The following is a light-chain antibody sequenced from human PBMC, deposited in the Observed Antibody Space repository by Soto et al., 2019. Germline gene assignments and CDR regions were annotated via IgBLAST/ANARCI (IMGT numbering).Light chain of an antibody. J-gene: IGLJ1*01. CDR2: EVS. V-gene: IGLV2-14*01. CDR3: CSYAGFSAVV. Sequence: HPASVSGSPGQSITISCTGTSSDVGGYNYVSWYQQHPGKAPKLMIYEVSNRPSGVSNRFSASKSGNTASLTISGLQAEDEGDYYCCSYAGFSAVVFGSGTKVTVL. CDR1: SSDVGGYNY.